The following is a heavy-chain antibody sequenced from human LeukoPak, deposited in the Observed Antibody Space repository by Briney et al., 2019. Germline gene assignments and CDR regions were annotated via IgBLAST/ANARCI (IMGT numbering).Heavy chain of an antibody. D-gene: IGHD4-17*01. CDR2: IGSSGSYI. CDR1: GVTFNAYS. J-gene: IGHJ4*02. CDR3: ERDIGDAAFH. V-gene: IGHV3-21*01. Sequence: KPGGSLRLSCAASGVTFNAYSMNWGRQAPEKGLEWVSSIGSSGSYIYYADSVKGRFTISRDNAKNSLYLQMNGQRAEDTAVYYCERDIGDAAFHWGQGTLVTVSS.